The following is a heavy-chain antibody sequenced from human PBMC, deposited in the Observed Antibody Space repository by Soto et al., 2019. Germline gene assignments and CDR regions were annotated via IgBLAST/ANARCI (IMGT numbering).Heavy chain of an antibody. V-gene: IGHV4-30-4*01. D-gene: IGHD3-3*01. CDR2: IYYRGST. CDR1: GVSISSGDYY. CDR3: ARDRGRLRFLEWLPSRGFDP. Sequence: PSETLSLPCTLSGVSISSGDYYCSWIRQPPGKGLDWIGYIYYRGSTYYNPSLKSRVTISVDTSNNQFSLNLSSVTAADTAVYYCARDRGRLRFLEWLPSRGFDPWGQGTLVTV. J-gene: IGHJ5*02.